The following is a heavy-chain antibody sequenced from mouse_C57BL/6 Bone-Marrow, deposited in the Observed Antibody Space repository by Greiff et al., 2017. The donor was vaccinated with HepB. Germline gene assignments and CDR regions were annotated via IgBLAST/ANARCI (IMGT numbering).Heavy chain of an antibody. D-gene: IGHD1-1*01. CDR2: INPYNGGT. CDR3: ARFHYGSSYPDY. Sequence: EVQLQQSGPVLVKPGASVKMSCKASGYTFTDYYMNWVKQSHGKILEWIGVINPYNGGTSYNQKFKGKATLTVDKSSSTAYMELNSLTSEDSAVYYCARFHYGSSYPDYWGQGTTLTVSS. CDR1: GYTFTDYY. V-gene: IGHV1-19*01. J-gene: IGHJ2*01.